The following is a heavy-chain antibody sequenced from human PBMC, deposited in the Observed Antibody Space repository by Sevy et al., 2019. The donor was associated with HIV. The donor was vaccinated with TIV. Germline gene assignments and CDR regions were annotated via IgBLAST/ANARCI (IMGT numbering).Heavy chain of an antibody. D-gene: IGHD3-22*01. CDR1: GFTFSSYA. CDR3: ARKYDSSGYFDY. V-gene: IGHV3-23*01. J-gene: IGHJ4*02. CDR2: ISGSGGSGDKT. Sequence: GGSLRLSCAASGFTFSSYAMNWVRQAPGKGLEWVSGISGSGGSGDKTNYADSVKGRFTISRDDSKNSLYIQLTSLRAEDTAIYYCARKYDSSGYFDYWGQGTLVTVSS.